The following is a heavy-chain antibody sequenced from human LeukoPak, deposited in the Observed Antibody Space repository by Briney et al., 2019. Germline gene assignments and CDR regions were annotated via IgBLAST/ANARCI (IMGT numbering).Heavy chain of an antibody. J-gene: IGHJ6*03. CDR2: INSDGSST. Sequence: PGGSLRLSXAASGFTFSSYWMHWVRQAPGKGLVWVSRINSDGSSTSYADSVKGRFTISRDNAKNTLYLQMNSLRAEDTAVYYCASSGGSYYYYYMDVWGKGTTVTVSS. V-gene: IGHV3-74*01. CDR1: GFTFSSYW. CDR3: ASSGGSYYYYYMDV. D-gene: IGHD3-16*01.